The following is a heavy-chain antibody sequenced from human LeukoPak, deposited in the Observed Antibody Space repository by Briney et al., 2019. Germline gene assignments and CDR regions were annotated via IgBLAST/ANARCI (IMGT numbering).Heavy chain of an antibody. CDR3: ARVVGVQGWFDP. CDR1: GYTFTGYH. J-gene: IGHJ5*02. Sequence: ASVKVSCKASGYTFTGYHIHWVRQAPGQGLEWMGWINPNSGGTNYAQKFQGRVTMTRDTSISTAYMGLSRLRSDDTAVYYCARVVGVQGWFDPWGQGTLVTVSS. CDR2: INPNSGGT. V-gene: IGHV1-2*02. D-gene: IGHD2-15*01.